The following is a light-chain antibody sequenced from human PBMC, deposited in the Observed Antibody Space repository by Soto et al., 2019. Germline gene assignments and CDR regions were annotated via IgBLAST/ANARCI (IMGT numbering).Light chain of an antibody. V-gene: IGKV3D-15*01. CDR2: DAS. CDR3: QKYNSARWT. J-gene: IGKJ1*01. Sequence: DIVMTQSPATLSVSPWERATLSCRASQSIRTDLAWYQQKSGQGPRLLIYDASTRATGIPARFSGSGSGTDFTLTISSLQPEDVATYYCQKYNSARWTFGQGTKVDIK. CDR1: QSIRTD.